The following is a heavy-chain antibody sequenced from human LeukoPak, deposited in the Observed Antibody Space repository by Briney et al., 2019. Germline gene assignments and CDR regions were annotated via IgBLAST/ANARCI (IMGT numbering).Heavy chain of an antibody. D-gene: IGHD5-12*01. V-gene: IGHV3-33*01. CDR2: IWYDGSNK. CDR1: GFTFSSYG. CDR3: AREYSGYDIIDY. J-gene: IGHJ4*02. Sequence: GGSLRLSCAASGFTFSSYGMHWVRQAPGKGLEWVAVIWYDGSNKYYADSVKGRFTISRDNSKNTLYLQMNSLRAEDTAVYYCAREYSGYDIIDYWGQGTLVTVSS.